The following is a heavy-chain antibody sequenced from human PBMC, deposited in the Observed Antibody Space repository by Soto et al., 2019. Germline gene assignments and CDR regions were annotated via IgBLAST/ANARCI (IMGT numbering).Heavy chain of an antibody. V-gene: IGHV3-11*06. J-gene: IGHJ4*02. D-gene: IGHD4-17*01. CDR2: ISSSSGYT. CDR1: GFTFNDYY. CDR3: ARGGTTVTDF. Sequence: QVQLVESGGGLVKPGGSLRLSCVASGFTFNDYYMSWIRQAPGKGLEWVSYISSSSGYTNYADSVKGRFTISRDNARNSLYLQMNRLGAEDTAVYYCARGGTTVTDFWGQGTLVTVSS.